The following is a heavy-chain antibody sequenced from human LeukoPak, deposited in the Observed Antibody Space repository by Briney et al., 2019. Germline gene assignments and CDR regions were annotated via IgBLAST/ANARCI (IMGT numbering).Heavy chain of an antibody. CDR3: AKSPFGYYDSSGYPDY. D-gene: IGHD3-22*01. CDR2: ISGSGGST. V-gene: IGHV3-23*01. J-gene: IGHJ4*02. CDR1: GFTFSSYA. Sequence: GGSLRLSCAASGFTFSSYAMSWVRQAPGKGLEWVSAISGSGGSTYYADSVKGRFTISRDNSKNTLYLQMNSLRAEDTAVYYRAKSPFGYYDSSGYPDYWGQGTLVTVSS.